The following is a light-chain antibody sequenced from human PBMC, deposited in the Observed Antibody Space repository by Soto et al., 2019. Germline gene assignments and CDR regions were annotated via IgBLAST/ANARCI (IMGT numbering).Light chain of an antibody. CDR2: GAS. CDR1: QSVSSSY. J-gene: IGKJ2*01. Sequence: EIVLTQSPGTLSLSPGERATLSCRASQSVSSSYLAWYQQKPGQAPRLLIYGASSRATGIPDRFSGSGSGTDFTLTISRMEAGDFAVYYCSQYGRFMFPFGQGTKLEIK. V-gene: IGKV3-20*01. CDR3: SQYGRFMFP.